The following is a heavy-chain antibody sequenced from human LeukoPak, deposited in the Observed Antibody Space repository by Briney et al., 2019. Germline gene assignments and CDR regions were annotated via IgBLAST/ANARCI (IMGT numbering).Heavy chain of an antibody. V-gene: IGHV4-39*07. CDR1: GGSISSSSYY. Sequence: SETLSLTCTVSGGSISSSSYYWGWIRQPPGKGLEWIGSIYYSGSTYYNPSLKSRVTISVDTSKNQFSLKLSSVTAADTAVYYCARGSGWYAVDYWGQGTLVTVSS. J-gene: IGHJ4*02. CDR2: IYYSGST. CDR3: ARGSGWYAVDY. D-gene: IGHD6-19*01.